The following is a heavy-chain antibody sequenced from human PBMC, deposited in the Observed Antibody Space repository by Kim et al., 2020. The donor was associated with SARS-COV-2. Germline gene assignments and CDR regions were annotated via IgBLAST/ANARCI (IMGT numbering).Heavy chain of an antibody. J-gene: IGHJ4*02. V-gene: IGHV3-9*01. CDR3: AKDMGIGYSYGYFDY. D-gene: IGHD5-18*01. Sequence: DSVEGRVTISRDNAKNSLYLQRNSLRAEDTALYYCAKDMGIGYSYGYFDYWGQGTLVTVSS.